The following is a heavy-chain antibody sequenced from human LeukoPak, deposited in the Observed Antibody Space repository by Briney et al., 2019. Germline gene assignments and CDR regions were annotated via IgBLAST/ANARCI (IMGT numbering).Heavy chain of an antibody. J-gene: IGHJ4*02. CDR1: GFSLSRDG. Sequence: VQPGGSLSLSCAASGFSLSRDGMNWVRPAPGKGLEWVSYLNRGGDLMYYADSVKGRFTISRDNAQNSLFLEMNSLRVEDTAVYYCAKDKAQTGAIDYWGQGTLVTVSS. V-gene: IGHV3-48*04. D-gene: IGHD7-27*01. CDR3: AKDKAQTGAIDY. CDR2: LNRGGDLM.